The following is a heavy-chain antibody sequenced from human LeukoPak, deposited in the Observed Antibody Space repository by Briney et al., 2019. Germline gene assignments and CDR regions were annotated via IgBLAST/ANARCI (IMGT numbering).Heavy chain of an antibody. V-gene: IGHV1-8*01. CDR2: MNPNSGNT. D-gene: IGHD3-10*01. CDR1: GYTFTSYD. Sequence: SSVKVSCKASGYTFTSYDINWVRQATGQGLEGMGGMNPNSGNTDYAQKFQGRVTMTRNTSISTAYMELSSLRSEDTAVYYCARSGLPMVRGVIIKSYYYYGMDVWGQGTTVTVSS. J-gene: IGHJ6*02. CDR3: ARSGLPMVRGVIIKSYYYYGMDV.